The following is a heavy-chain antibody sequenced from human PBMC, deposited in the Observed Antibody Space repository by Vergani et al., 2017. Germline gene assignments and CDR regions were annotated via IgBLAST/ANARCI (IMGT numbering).Heavy chain of an antibody. Sequence: EVQLVESGGGLVQPGGSLRLSCAASGFTFSRYWMHWVRQAPGKGLVWVSRISSDGSSTSCADSVKGRFTISRDNAKNTLYLQMNSLRAEDTAVYYCAAVRGAWGYFDYWGQGTLVXVSS. CDR1: GFTFSRYW. CDR2: ISSDGSST. CDR3: AAVRGAWGYFDY. D-gene: IGHD3-10*01. V-gene: IGHV3-74*01. J-gene: IGHJ4*02.